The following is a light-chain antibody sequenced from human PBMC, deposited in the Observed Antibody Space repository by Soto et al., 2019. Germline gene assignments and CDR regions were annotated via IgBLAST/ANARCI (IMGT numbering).Light chain of an antibody. J-gene: IGKJ1*01. CDR2: KAS. V-gene: IGKV1-5*03. CDR1: QSIGSW. CDR3: QQYRT. Sequence: DIQMTQSPSTLSASVGDRVTITCRASQSIGSWLAWYQQKPGKAPKLLIYKASSLESGVPSRFSGSGSGTEFTLTISSLQPDDFATYYCQQYRTFGQGTKVDI.